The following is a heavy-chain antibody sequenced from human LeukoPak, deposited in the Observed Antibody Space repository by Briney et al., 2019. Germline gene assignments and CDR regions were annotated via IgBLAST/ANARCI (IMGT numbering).Heavy chain of an antibody. CDR3: ARGCYYDSSGYYYYQH. V-gene: IGHV1-18*01. CDR1: GYTFTSYG. CDR2: ISAYNGNT. J-gene: IGHJ1*01. D-gene: IGHD3-22*01. Sequence: GASVKVSCKASGYTFTSYGISWVRQAPGQGLEWMGWISAYNGNTNYAQKLQGRVTMTTDTSTSTAYMELRSLRSDDTAVYYCARGCYYDSSGYYYYQHWGQGTLVTVSS.